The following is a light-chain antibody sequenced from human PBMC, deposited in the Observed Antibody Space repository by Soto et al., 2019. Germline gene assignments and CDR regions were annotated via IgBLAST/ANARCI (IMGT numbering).Light chain of an antibody. J-gene: IGLJ2*01. Sequence: QSALTQPASVSGSPGQSITISCTGTSSDVGDFDFVSWYQQHPGKAPKLIIYYVTNRPSGVSNRFSGSKSGNTASLTISGLQAEDEADYYCSSYISSSVVFGGGTKVPVL. CDR1: SSDVGDFDF. CDR3: SSYISSSVV. CDR2: YVT. V-gene: IGLV2-14*01.